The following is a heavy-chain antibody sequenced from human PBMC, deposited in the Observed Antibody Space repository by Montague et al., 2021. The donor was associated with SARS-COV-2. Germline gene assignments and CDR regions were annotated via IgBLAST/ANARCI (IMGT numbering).Heavy chain of an antibody. J-gene: IGHJ4*02. CDR2: INHSGST. Sequence: SETLSLTCAVSGGSFSGYYWNWIRQPPGKGLEWIGEINHSGSTNYNPSLKSRVTISVDTSKNQFSLKLSSVTAADTAVYYCARGARQGYGFRLGSFDSWGQGTLVTVSS. CDR1: GGSFSGYY. CDR3: ARGARQGYGFRLGSFDS. D-gene: IGHD3-10*01. V-gene: IGHV4-34*01.